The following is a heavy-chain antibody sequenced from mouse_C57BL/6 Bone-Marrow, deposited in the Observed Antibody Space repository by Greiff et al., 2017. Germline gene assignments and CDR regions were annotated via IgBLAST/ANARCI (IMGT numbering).Heavy chain of an antibody. CDR3: ARLLTTVVGGDY. Sequence: EVKLLESGGGLVMPGGSLKLSCAASGFTFSDYGMHWFRQAPEKGLEWVAYISSGSSTIYYAETVKGRLTISSDNAKNTLFLQMTSLRSEDTAMYYCARLLTTVVGGDYWGQGTTLTVSS. CDR1: GFTFSDYG. CDR2: ISSGSSTI. J-gene: IGHJ2*01. D-gene: IGHD1-1*01. V-gene: IGHV5-17*01.